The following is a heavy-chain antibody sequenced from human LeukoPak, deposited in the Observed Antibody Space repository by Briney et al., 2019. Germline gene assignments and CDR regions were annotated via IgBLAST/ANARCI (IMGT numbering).Heavy chain of an antibody. Sequence: SETLSLTCTVSGGSISSSTYYWGWIRQPPGKGLEWIGRIYYSVSTYYNPSLKSRLTISVYTSKNQFSLKLSSVTAADTAVYYCARQIHGGYVGYWGQGTLVTVSS. V-gene: IGHV4-39*01. J-gene: IGHJ4*02. CDR1: GGSISSSTYY. CDR3: ARQIHGGYVGY. D-gene: IGHD5-12*01. CDR2: IYYSVST.